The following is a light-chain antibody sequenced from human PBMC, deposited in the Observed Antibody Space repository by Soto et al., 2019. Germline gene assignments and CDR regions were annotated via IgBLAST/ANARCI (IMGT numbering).Light chain of an antibody. CDR1: ESVSRN. J-gene: IGKJ5*01. CDR3: QQYNSWPPIT. V-gene: IGKV3-15*01. CDR2: DAS. Sequence: EVVMTQSPATLSVSPGERATLSCRASESVSRNIAWYQQKPGQAPRLLIYDASTRATGIPDRFSGGGSGTEFTLTISSLQSEDFVVYYCQQYNSWPPITFGQGTRLEIK.